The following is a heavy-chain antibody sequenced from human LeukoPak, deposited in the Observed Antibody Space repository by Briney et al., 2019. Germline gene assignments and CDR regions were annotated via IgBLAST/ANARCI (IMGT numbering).Heavy chain of an antibody. CDR3: VRDLGGRSGH. J-gene: IGHJ4*02. D-gene: IGHD1-26*01. CDR1: GLPFNSFW. V-gene: IGHV3-74*01. Sequence: PGGSLRLSCVISGLPFNSFWMHWVRQAPGKGLVWVSRSNEDGSTTNYADSVKGRFTISRDNAKNTLYLQMNSLTAEDTAVYYCVRDLGGRSGHWGQGTLVTVSS. CDR2: SNEDGSTT.